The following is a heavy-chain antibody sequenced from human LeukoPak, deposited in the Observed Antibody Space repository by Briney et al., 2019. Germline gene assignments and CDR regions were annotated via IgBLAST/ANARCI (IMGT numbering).Heavy chain of an antibody. CDR1: GYTFTGYY. CDR2: INPNSGGT. V-gene: IGHV1-2*02. D-gene: IGHD2-21*02. J-gene: IGHJ4*02. CDR3: ARDYRPTDCSGGDCPYYYFDY. Sequence: ASVKVSCKASGYTFTGYYMHWVRQAPGRGLEWMGWINPNSGGTNYAQKFQGRVTMTRDTSISTIYVDLSSLTSDDTAVYYCARDYRPTDCSGGDCPYYYFDYWGQGTLVTVSS.